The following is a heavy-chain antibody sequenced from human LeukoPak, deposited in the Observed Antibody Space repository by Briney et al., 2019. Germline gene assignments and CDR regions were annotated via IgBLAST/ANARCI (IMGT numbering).Heavy chain of an antibody. J-gene: IGHJ6*04. CDR2: ISSSGSTI. CDR3: AELGITMIGGV. CDR1: GFTFSSYE. V-gene: IGHV3-48*03. Sequence: GGSLRLSCAASGFTFSSYEMNWVRQAPGKGLEWVSYISSSGSTIYYVDSVKGRFTISRDNAKNSLYLQMSSLRAEDTAVYNCAELGITMIGGVWGKGTPVTISS. D-gene: IGHD3-10*02.